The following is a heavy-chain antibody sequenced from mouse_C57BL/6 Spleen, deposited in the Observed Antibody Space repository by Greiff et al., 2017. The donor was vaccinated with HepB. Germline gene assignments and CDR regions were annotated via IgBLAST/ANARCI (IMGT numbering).Heavy chain of an antibody. CDR3: AANWEGLYLDY. CDR2: INPSTGGT. J-gene: IGHJ2*01. V-gene: IGHV1-42*01. D-gene: IGHD4-1*01. Sequence: EVQLQQSGPELVKPGASVKISCKASGYSFTGYYMNWVKQSPEKSLEWIGEINPSTGGTTYNQKFKAKATLTVDKSSSTAYMQLKSLTSEDPAVHYCAANWEGLYLDYWGQGTTLTGSS. CDR1: GYSFTGYY.